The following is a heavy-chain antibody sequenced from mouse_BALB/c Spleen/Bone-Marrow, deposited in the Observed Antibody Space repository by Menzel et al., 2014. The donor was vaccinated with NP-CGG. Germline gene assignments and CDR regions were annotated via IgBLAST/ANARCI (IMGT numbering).Heavy chain of an antibody. J-gene: IGHJ3*01. CDR3: ARGRGGYYEFAY. Sequence: EVQLVESGGGLVKPGGSLKLSCAASGFTFSNYVMSWVRQTPEKRLEWVASITSGGSTYYPDSVKGRFTISRDNARNILYLQMSSLRSEDTAMYYCARGRGGYYEFAYWVQGTLVTVSA. D-gene: IGHD2-3*01. CDR1: GFTFSNYV. CDR2: ITSGGST. V-gene: IGHV5-6-5*01.